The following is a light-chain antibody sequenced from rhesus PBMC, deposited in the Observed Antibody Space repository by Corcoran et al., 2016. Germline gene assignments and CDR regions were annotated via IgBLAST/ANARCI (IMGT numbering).Light chain of an antibody. J-gene: IGKJ2*01. V-gene: IGKV1-66*01. CDR2: YAS. Sequence: DIQMTQSPSSLSASVGDRVTITCRASQGINIYLSWYQQKPGKAPKPLIYYASNLETGVPSRFSGRGSGTDYSLPNSSLQPENIGTNCCEQYDNAPYSFDQGTKVEVK. CDR3: EQYDNAPYS. CDR1: QGINIY.